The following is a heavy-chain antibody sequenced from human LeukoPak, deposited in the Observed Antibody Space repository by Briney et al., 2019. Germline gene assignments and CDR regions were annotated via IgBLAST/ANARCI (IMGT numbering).Heavy chain of an antibody. V-gene: IGHV1-18*01. J-gene: IGHJ6*02. D-gene: IGHD1-26*01. CDR2: ISAYNGHT. CDR3: ARDTHLGPTPTDV. Sequence: ASVKVSCKASGYTFNLYGISWVRQAPGQGLEWMGWISAYNGHTNYAQDLQDRVSLTTDTSTSTAYMEMRSLRSDDTAVYYCARDTHLGPTPTDVWGQGTTVTVSS. CDR1: GYTFNLYG.